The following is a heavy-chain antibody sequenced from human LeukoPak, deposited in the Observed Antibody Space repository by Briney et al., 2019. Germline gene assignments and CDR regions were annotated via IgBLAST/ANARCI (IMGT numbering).Heavy chain of an antibody. CDR2: IFSGGST. J-gene: IGHJ6*02. D-gene: IGHD2-15*01. Sequence: GGSLRLSCAASGFTVSSNYMSWVRQAPGKGLEWVSVIFSGGSTYYADSVKGRFTISRDNSKNTLYLQMNSLRAEDTAVYYCARESDMGYCSGGRCYKGYNAMDVWGQGTTVTVSS. CDR1: GFTVSSNY. V-gene: IGHV3-53*01. CDR3: ARESDMGYCSGGRCYKGYNAMDV.